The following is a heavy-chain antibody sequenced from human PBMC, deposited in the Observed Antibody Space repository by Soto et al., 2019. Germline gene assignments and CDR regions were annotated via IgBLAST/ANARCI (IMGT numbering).Heavy chain of an antibody. CDR2: ISKSDTVI. D-gene: IGHD3-3*01. V-gene: IGHV3-48*03. Sequence: PGGSLRLSCAASGSTFSSSEMHWVRQAPGKGLEWVSYISKSDTVIYYADSVKGRFTISRDNAKNLLYLQMNSLRAEDTAVYFCPSVNLRFPYGIDVWGQGISVTVSS. J-gene: IGHJ6*02. CDR3: PSVNLRFPYGIDV. CDR1: GSTFSSSE.